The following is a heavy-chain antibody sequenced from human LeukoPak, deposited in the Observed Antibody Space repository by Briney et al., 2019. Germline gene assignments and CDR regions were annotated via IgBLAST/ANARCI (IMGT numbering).Heavy chain of an antibody. J-gene: IGHJ4*02. Sequence: GGSLRLSCAASGSTLSNYNMNWVRQAPGEGVEWVSSISSGSDYIYYADSVKGRFTISRDNAKNSLYLQMNSLRAEDTAVYYCARDLLVVARPSDYWGQGTLVTVSS. V-gene: IGHV3-21*01. CDR2: ISSGSDYI. CDR3: ARDLLVVARPSDY. D-gene: IGHD3-22*01. CDR1: GSTLSNYN.